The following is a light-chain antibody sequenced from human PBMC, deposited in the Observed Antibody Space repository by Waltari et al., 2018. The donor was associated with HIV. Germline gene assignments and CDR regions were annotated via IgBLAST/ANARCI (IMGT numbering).Light chain of an antibody. CDR2: WAS. CDR3: QQYYTVRPT. V-gene: IGKV4-1*01. Sequence: DIVMTQSPDSLAVSLGERATVNCRSSRTVLSNSDNRNYLAWFQQKTGQSPNVLIYWASTRQSGVPDRFSASGSGTNFSLTISSLQAADVAVYYCQQYYTVRPTFGGGTKVEIK. J-gene: IGKJ4*01. CDR1: RTVLSNSDNRNY.